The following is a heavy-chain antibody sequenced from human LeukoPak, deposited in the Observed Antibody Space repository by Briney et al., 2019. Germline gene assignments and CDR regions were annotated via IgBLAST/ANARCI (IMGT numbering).Heavy chain of an antibody. CDR2: INPSGGST. J-gene: IGHJ4*02. CDR1: GYTFTSYY. D-gene: IGHD3-22*01. Sequence: VPSVSLSCKASGYTFTSYYMHWVRHAPGQGLEWMGIINPSGGSTSYAQKFQGRVTMTSDTSTSTVYMELSSLRSEDTAVYYCARAPRSGYEDHWGQGTLVTVSS. V-gene: IGHV1-46*01. CDR3: ARAPRSGYEDH.